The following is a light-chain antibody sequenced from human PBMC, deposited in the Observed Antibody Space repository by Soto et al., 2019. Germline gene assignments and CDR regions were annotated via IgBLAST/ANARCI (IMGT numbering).Light chain of an antibody. CDR3: QQYNSYSWT. CDR2: TAS. Sequence: DIQMTQYPSPLSASVGDRVTITCRSSQSISSWLAWYQQKPGKAPKLLIYTASSLESGVPSRFSGSGSGTEFTLTISSLQPDDFATYYCQQYNSYSWTFGQGTKVEIK. V-gene: IGKV1-5*03. CDR1: QSISSW. J-gene: IGKJ1*01.